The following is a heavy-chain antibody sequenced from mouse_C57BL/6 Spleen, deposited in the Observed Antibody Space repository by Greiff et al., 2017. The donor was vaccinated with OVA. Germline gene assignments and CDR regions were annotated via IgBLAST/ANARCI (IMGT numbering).Heavy chain of an antibody. CDR1: GYAFSSSW. V-gene: IGHV1-82*01. D-gene: IGHD2-12*01. CDR2: IYPGDGDT. Sequence: QVQLQQSGPELVKPGASVKISCKASGYAFSSSWMNWVKQRPGKGLEWIGRIYPGDGDTNYNGKFKGKATLTADKSSSTAYMQLSSLTSEDSAVYFCAREKDSNDVFLFDYWGQGTTLTVSS. J-gene: IGHJ2*01. CDR3: AREKDSNDVFLFDY.